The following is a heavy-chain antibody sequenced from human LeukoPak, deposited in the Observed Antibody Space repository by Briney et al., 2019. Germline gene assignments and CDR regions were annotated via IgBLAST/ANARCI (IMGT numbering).Heavy chain of an antibody. Sequence: PGGSLRLSCAASGFTFSSYSMNWVRQAPGKGLEWVSSISSSSSYIYYADSVKGRFTISRDNSKNTLYLQMNSLRAEDTAVYYCAKYSSSSGLGGSPGGYYYMDVWGKGTTVTVSS. CDR2: ISSSSSYI. V-gene: IGHV3-21*04. J-gene: IGHJ6*03. D-gene: IGHD6-6*01. CDR1: GFTFSSYS. CDR3: AKYSSSSGLGGSPGGYYYMDV.